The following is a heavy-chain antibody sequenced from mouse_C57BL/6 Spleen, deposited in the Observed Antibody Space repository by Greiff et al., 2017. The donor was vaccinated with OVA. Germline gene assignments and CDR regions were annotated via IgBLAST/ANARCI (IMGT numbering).Heavy chain of an antibody. D-gene: IGHD1-1*01. V-gene: IGHV1-50*01. J-gene: IGHJ4*01. CDR3: ARSGAHYCGRSYDYAMDY. CDR1: GYTFTSYW. Sequence: QVQLQQPGAELVKPGASVKLSCKASGYTFTSYWMQWVKQRPGQGLEWIGEIDPSDSYTNYNQKFKGKATLTVDTSSSTAYMQLSSLTSEDSAVYYSARSGAHYCGRSYDYAMDYWGQGTTVTVSS. CDR2: IDPSDSYT.